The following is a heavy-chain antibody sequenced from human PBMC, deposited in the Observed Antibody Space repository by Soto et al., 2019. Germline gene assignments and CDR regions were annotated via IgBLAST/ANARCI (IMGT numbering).Heavy chain of an antibody. CDR3: ARDVSRYSYGL. Sequence: QVQLQESGPGLVKPSQTLSLTCTVSGGSISSGGYYWSWIRQHPGKGLEWIGYIYYSGSTYYNPSLKSRGTISGDTSKNQFSLKLSSVTAADTAVYCCARDVSRYSYGLWGQGTLVTVSS. CDR2: IYYSGST. J-gene: IGHJ4*02. D-gene: IGHD5-18*01. V-gene: IGHV4-31*03. CDR1: GGSISSGGYY.